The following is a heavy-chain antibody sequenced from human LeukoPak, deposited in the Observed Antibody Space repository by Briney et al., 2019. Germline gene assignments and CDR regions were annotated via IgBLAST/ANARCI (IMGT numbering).Heavy chain of an antibody. J-gene: IGHJ5*02. CDR1: GGSVSSGSYY. D-gene: IGHD3-9*01. V-gene: IGHV4-61*01. Sequence: SETLSLTCTVSGGSVSSGSYYWSWIRQPPGKGLEWIGYIYYSGSTNYNPSLKSRVTISVDTSKNQFSLKLSSVTAADTAVYYCARGHSGHYNVNWFDPWGQGTLVTVSS. CDR2: IYYSGST. CDR3: ARGHSGHYNVNWFDP.